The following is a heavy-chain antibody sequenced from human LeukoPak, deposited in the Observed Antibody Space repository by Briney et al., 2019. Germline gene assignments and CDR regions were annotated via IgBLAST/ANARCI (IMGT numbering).Heavy chain of an antibody. D-gene: IGHD6-13*01. V-gene: IGHV4-31*03. CDR1: NDSITSGAYY. CDR3: ARDLAAAGSFDP. J-gene: IGHJ5*02. CDR2: IYYSGST. Sequence: SQTLSLTCTVSNDSITSGAYYWTWIRQHPGKGLEWIGYIYYSGSTYYNPSLKSRISMSVDTSKNQFSLKLNSVTAADTAVYYCARDLAAAGSFDPWGQGTLVTVSS.